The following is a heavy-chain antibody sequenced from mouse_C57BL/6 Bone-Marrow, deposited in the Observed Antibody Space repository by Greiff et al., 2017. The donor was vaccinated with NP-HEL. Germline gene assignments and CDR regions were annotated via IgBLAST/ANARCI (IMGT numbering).Heavy chain of an antibody. V-gene: IGHV1-81*01. CDR1: GYTFTSYG. CDR2: IYPRSGNT. D-gene: IGHD2-5*01. CDR3: ARSYSNGMGYYFDY. J-gene: IGHJ2*01. Sequence: QVQLQQSGAELARPGASVKLSCKASGYTFTSYGISWVKQRTGQGLEWIGDIYPRSGNTFYNEKFKGKATLTADKSYSTAYMELRSLTSEDSAVYFCARSYSNGMGYYFDYWGQGTTLTVSS.